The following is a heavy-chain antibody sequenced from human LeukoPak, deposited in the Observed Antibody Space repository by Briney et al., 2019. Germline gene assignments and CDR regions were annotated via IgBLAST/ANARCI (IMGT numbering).Heavy chain of an antibody. J-gene: IGHJ5*02. D-gene: IGHD6-13*01. CDR2: INPNSGGT. CDR3: ARGGKIAAAFARFDP. CDR1: GYTFTGYY. Sequence: ASVKVSCKASGYTFTGYYMHWVRQAPGQGLEWMGWINPNSGGTNYAQKFQGRVTMTRDTSISTAYMELSSLRSEDTAVYYCARGGKIAAAFARFDPWGQGTLVTVSS. V-gene: IGHV1-2*02.